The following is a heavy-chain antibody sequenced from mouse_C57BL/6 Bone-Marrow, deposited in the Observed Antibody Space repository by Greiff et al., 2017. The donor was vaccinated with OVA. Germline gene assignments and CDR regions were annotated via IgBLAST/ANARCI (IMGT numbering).Heavy chain of an antibody. Sequence: EVKLQESGGGLVKPGGSLKLSCAASGFTFSDYGMHWVRQAPEKGLEWVAYISSGSSTIYYADTVKGRFTISRDNAKNTLFLQMTSLRSEDTAMYYCARTLDGYYYFDYWGQGTTLTVSS. CDR3: ARTLDGYYYFDY. CDR2: ISSGSSTI. J-gene: IGHJ2*01. D-gene: IGHD2-3*01. V-gene: IGHV5-17*01. CDR1: GFTFSDYG.